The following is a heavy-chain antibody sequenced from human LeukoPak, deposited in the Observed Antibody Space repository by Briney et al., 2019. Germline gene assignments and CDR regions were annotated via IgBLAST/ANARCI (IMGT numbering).Heavy chain of an antibody. J-gene: IGHJ6*03. V-gene: IGHV3-11*04. CDR3: VRVKATTDYYYYMDV. Sequence: PGGSLRLSCAASGFTFSDYYMSWIRQAPGKGLEWVSYISSSGSTIYYADSVKGRFTISRDNAKNSLYLQMNSLRAEDTAMYYCVRVKATTDYYYYMDVWGKGTTVTVSS. D-gene: IGHD1-1*01. CDR2: ISSSGSTI. CDR1: GFTFSDYY.